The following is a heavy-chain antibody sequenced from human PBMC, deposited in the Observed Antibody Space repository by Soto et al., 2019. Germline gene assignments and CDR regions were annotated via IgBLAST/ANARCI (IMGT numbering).Heavy chain of an antibody. D-gene: IGHD1-26*01. Sequence: QVQLVQSGAEVKKPGSSVKVSCKASGGTLSSYAISWVRQAPGQGLEWMGGIIPIFGTANYAQKFQGRVTITADESTSTAYMELSSLRSEDTDVYYCARQEWELRHGGDYYYGMYVWGQGTTVTVSS. CDR1: GGTLSSYA. J-gene: IGHJ6*02. V-gene: IGHV1-69*01. CDR2: IIPIFGTA. CDR3: ARQEWELRHGGDYYYGMYV.